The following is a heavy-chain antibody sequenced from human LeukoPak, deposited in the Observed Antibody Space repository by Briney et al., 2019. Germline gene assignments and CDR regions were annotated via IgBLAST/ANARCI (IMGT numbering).Heavy chain of an antibody. J-gene: IGHJ4*02. CDR2: IYSSGFT. V-gene: IGHV4-4*07. D-gene: IGHD6-13*01. CDR1: GGSISSYY. Sequence: SETLSLTCTVSGGSISSYYWSWIRQPAGKGLERIGHIYSSGFTSYNPSLMSRLTMSVDTSKNQFSLKLSSVTAADTAVYYCAREEAAAGRSVDYWGQGTLVTVSS. CDR3: AREEAAAGRSVDY.